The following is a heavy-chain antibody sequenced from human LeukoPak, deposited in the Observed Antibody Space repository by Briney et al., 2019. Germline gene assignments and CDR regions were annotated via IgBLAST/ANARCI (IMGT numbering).Heavy chain of an antibody. CDR3: AGNSGYDTPYYFDY. V-gene: IGHV1-69*13. CDR2: IIPIFGTA. Sequence: SVKVSCKASGGTFSSYAISWVRQAPGQGLEWTGGIIPIFGTANYAQKFQGRVTITADESTSTAYMELSSLRSEDTAVYYCAGNSGYDTPYYFDYWGQGTLVTVSS. CDR1: GGTFSSYA. D-gene: IGHD5-12*01. J-gene: IGHJ4*02.